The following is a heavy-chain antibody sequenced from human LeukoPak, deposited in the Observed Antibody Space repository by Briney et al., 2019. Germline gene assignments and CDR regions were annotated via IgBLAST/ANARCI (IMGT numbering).Heavy chain of an antibody. V-gene: IGHV5-51*01. CDR1: GYSFTSYW. CDR2: IYPGDFDT. D-gene: IGHD2-15*01. CDR3: ARHADLGYCSGGSCYSYAY. Sequence: KVGESLKISCKGSGYSFTSYWIGWVRQLSGKGLEWMGIIYPGDFDTRYSPSFQGQVTISADKSISTAYLQWSSLKASDTAMYYCARHADLGYCSGGSCYSYAYWGQGTLVTVSS. J-gene: IGHJ4*02.